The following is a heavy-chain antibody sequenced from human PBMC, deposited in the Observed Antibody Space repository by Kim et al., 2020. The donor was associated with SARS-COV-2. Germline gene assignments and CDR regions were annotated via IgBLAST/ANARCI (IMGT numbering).Heavy chain of an antibody. Sequence: ASVKVSCKASGYSFTNFGRNWVRQAPGQGLEWMGWISAYNGDTNYAEKSRGRVTMTTDTSTTTDYMELRGLRSDDTAVYYCARGSRTTCYDYWGQGNLVTVSS. D-gene: IGHD4-17*01. CDR3: ARGSRTTCYDY. CDR2: ISAYNGDT. V-gene: IGHV1-18*01. J-gene: IGHJ4*02. CDR1: GYSFTNFG.